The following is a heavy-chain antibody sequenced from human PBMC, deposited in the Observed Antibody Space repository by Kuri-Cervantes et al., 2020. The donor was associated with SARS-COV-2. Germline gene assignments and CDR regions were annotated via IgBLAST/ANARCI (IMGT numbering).Heavy chain of an antibody. J-gene: IGHJ2*01. V-gene: IGHV4-39*01. CDR3: ARVAVVVVAADWYFDL. CDR2: IYYSGST. Sequence: SETLSLTCTVSGGSISSSSYYWGWSRQPPGKGLEWIGSIYYSGSTYYNPSLKSRVTISVDTSKNQFSLKLSSVTAADTAVYYCARVAVVVVAADWYFDLWGRGTLVTVSS. D-gene: IGHD2-15*01. CDR1: GGSISSSSYY.